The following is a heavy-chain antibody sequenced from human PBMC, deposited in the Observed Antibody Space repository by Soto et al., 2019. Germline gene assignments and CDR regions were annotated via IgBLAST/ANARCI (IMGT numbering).Heavy chain of an antibody. CDR2: IIPILGIA. D-gene: IGHD3-9*01. V-gene: IGHV1-69*02. CDR3: ARASADILTGYEGFYNWFDP. CDR1: GGTVSSYT. Sequence: QVQLVQSGAEVKKPGSSVKVSCKASGGTVSSYTISWVRQAPGQGLEWMGRIIPILGIANYAQKFQGRVTITADKSTSTAYMELSSLRSEDTAVYYCARASADILTGYEGFYNWFDPWGQGTLVTVSS. J-gene: IGHJ5*02.